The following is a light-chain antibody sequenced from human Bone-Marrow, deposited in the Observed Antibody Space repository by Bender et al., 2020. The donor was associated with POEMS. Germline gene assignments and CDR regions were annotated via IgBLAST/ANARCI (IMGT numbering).Light chain of an antibody. CDR1: SSNIGEGYD. Sequence: QSVLTQPPSVSGAPGQRVTIACTGSSSNIGEGYDVHWYQQLPGTAPKLLIYINNQRPSGVPDRFSGSKSGTSASLAISGLQSEDEADYYCAAWEDSLNGWVFGGGTKLTVL. CDR2: INN. CDR3: AAWEDSLNGWV. J-gene: IGLJ3*02. V-gene: IGLV1-50*01.